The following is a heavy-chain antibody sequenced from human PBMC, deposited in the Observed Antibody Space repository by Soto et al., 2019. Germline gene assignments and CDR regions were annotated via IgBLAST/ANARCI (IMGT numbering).Heavy chain of an antibody. V-gene: IGHV1-3*01. CDR3: ARPLASGYSHGA. D-gene: IGHD5-18*01. CDR2: INAGNGNT. CDR1: GYTFTNYA. Sequence: GASLKVSCKASGYTFTNYAVHWVRQAPGQRLEWMGWINAGNGNTQYSPKFQGRVTITRDTSASTAYMELSSLRSEVTAVYYCARPLASGYSHGAWGQGTLVNVSS. J-gene: IGHJ5*02.